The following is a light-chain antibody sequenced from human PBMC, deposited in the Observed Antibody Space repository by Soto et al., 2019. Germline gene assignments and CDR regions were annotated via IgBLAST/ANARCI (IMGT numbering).Light chain of an antibody. V-gene: IGLV2-14*01. CDR1: SSDLAIYNY. CDR3: STYTDSSNYV. J-gene: IGLJ1*01. CDR2: QVT. Sequence: QSALTHPSSVSASPGQSITSSCTGTSSDLAIYNYVSWYQQQPGKAPKLMIYQVTNRPSGVSNRFSGSRSGNTASLTISGLQAEDEADYYCSTYTDSSNYVFGTGTKATLL.